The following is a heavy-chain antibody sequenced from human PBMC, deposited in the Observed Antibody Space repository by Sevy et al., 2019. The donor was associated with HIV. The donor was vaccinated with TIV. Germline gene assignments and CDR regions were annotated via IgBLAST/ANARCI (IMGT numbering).Heavy chain of an antibody. V-gene: IGHV1-2*02. CDR3: ARDGRVLRFLEATLHNYYFDY. CDR2: INPNSGGT. CDR1: GYTFTGYY. D-gene: IGHD3-3*01. Sequence: ASVKVSCKASGYTFTGYYMHWVRQAPGEGLEWMGWINPNSGGTNYAQKFQGRVTMTRDTSISTAYMELSRLRSDDTAVYYCARDGRVLRFLEATLHNYYFDYWGQGTLVTVSS. J-gene: IGHJ4*02.